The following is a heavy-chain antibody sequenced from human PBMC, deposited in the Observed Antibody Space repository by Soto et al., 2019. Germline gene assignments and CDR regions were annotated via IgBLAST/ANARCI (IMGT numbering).Heavy chain of an antibody. CDR3: ARELYDNGPSGLDV. Sequence: ASVKVSCKASGYTFSKFYMHWVRQAPGQGLEWMGWIAPNSGDTNIAQKFQGWVTVTRDTSTSTVYLDVSRLKSDGSAVYYCARELYDNGPSGLDVWGQGTTVTVSS. J-gene: IGHJ6*02. CDR1: GYTFSKFY. D-gene: IGHD3-22*01. V-gene: IGHV1-2*04. CDR2: IAPNSGDT.